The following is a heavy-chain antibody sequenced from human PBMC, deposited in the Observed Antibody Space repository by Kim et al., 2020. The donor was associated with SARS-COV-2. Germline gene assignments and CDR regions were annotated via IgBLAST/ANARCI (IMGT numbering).Heavy chain of an antibody. D-gene: IGHD6-13*01. CDR3: TTGVAAAGKGDFDY. CDR2: IKSKTDGGTT. CDR1: GFTFSNAW. V-gene: IGHV3-15*01. Sequence: GGSLRLSCAASGFTFSNAWMSWVRQAPGKGLEWVGRIKSKTDGGTTDYAAPVKGRFTISRDDSKNTLYLQMNSLETEGTAVYYCTTGVAAAGKGDFDYWGQGTLVTVSS. J-gene: IGHJ4*02.